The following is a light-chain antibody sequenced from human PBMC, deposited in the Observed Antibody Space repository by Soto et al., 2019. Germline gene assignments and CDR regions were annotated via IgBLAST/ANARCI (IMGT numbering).Light chain of an antibody. Sequence: SALTQPASVSGSPGLSIAISCTGTSSDVGGYNSVSWYQQHPGKAPKLVIYDVTSRPSGVSNRFSGSKSGNTASLTISGLQAEDEGDYYCSSYRTGGSYVFGTGTKLTVL. CDR1: SSDVGGYNS. V-gene: IGLV2-14*01. CDR2: DVT. J-gene: IGLJ1*01. CDR3: SSYRTGGSYV.